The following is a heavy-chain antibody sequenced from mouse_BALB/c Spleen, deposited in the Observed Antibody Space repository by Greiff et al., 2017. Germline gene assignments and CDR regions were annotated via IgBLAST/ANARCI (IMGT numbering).Heavy chain of an antibody. CDR2: INPSNGRT. D-gene: IGHD1-1*01. Sequence: VQLQQPGAELVKPGASVKLSCKASGYTFTSYWMHWVKQRPGQGLEWIGEINPSNGRTNYNEKFKSKATLTVDKSSSTAYMQLSSLTSEDSAVYYCARAGITTVWYFDGWGAGTTVTVSS. J-gene: IGHJ1*01. CDR1: GYTFTSYW. V-gene: IGHV1S81*02. CDR3: ARAGITTVWYFDG.